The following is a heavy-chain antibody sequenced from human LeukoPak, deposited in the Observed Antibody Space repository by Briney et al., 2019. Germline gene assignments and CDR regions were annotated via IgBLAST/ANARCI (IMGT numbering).Heavy chain of an antibody. CDR1: GYTFTSYD. CDR2: MNPNSGNT. CDR3: ARAVRGVSDPYYYYMDV. Sequence: ASVKVSCKASGYTFTSYDINWVRQATGQGLEWMGWMNPNSGNTGYAQKFQGRVTITRNTSISTAYMELSSLRPEDTAVYYCARAVRGVSDPYYYYMDVWGKGTTVTVSS. D-gene: IGHD3-10*01. V-gene: IGHV1-8*03. J-gene: IGHJ6*03.